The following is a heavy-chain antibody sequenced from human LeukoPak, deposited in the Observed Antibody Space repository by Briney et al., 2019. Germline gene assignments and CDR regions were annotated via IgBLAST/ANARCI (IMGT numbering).Heavy chain of an antibody. J-gene: IGHJ6*03. Sequence: ASVKVSCKASGYTFTSYYMHWVRQAPGQGLEWMGIINPSGGSTSYAQKFQGRVTMTRDMSTSTAYIELRSLRSDDTAVYYCARDMGYYGSGSYYSSNYYYYYMDVWGKGTTVTVSS. CDR3: ARDMGYYGSGSYYSSNYYYYYMDV. CDR2: INPSGGST. D-gene: IGHD3-10*01. V-gene: IGHV1-46*01. CDR1: GYTFTSYY.